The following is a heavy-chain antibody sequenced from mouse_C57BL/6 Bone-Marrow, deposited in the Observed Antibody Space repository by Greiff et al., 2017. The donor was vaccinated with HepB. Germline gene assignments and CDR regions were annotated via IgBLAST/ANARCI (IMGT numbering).Heavy chain of an antibody. V-gene: IGHV5-12*01. CDR3: ARVSILYAMDY. J-gene: IGHJ4*01. CDR1: GFTFSDYY. D-gene: IGHD2-10*02. Sequence: DVHLVESGGGLVQPGGSLKLSCAASGFTFSDYYMYWVRQTPEKRLEWVAYISNGGGSTYYPDTVKGRFTISRDNAKNTLYLQMSRLKSEDTAMYYCARVSILYAMDYWGQGTSVTVSS. CDR2: ISNGGGST.